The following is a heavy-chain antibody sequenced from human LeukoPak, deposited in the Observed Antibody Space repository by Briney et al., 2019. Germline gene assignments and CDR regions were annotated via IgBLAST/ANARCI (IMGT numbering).Heavy chain of an antibody. J-gene: IGHJ4*02. Sequence: ASVKVSCEASGYTFTSYGISWVRQAPGQGLEWMGWISAYNGNTNYAQKLQGRVTMTTDTSTSTAYMELRSLRSDDTAVYYCAREGGSSWYAIILYYFDYWGQGTLVTVSS. D-gene: IGHD6-13*01. CDR1: GYTFTSYG. V-gene: IGHV1-18*01. CDR3: AREGGSSWYAIILYYFDY. CDR2: ISAYNGNT.